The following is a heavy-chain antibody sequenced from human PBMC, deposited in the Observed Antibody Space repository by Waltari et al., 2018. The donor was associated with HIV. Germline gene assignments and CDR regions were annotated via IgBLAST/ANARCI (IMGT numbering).Heavy chain of an antibody. CDR1: GDSISSYY. CDR3: ARSWFGESGPRGAFDI. CDR2: IYYSRST. J-gene: IGHJ3*02. V-gene: IGHV4-59*01. Sequence: QVQLQESGPGQVKPSEPLSLSCTVSGDSISSYYWSWIREPPGKGLEWNGYIYYSRSTNYNPPLSSRVALSVDTFKIQFSLRLSSVTAADTAVYDCARSWFGESGPRGAFDIWGQGTIVTVAS. D-gene: IGHD3-10*01.